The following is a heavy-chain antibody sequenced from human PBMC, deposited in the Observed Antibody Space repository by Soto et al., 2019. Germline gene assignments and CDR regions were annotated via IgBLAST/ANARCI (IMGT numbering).Heavy chain of an antibody. D-gene: IGHD3-3*01. Sequence: QVQLQESGPGLVKPSETLSLTCTVSGGSVSSGSYYWSWIRQPPGKGLEWIGYIYYSGSTNYNPSLKSRVTISVDTSKNQFSLKLSSVTAADTAVYYCARVLGITYYDFWSGYSPQTNYYGMDVWGQGTTVTVSS. CDR1: GGSVSSGSYY. V-gene: IGHV4-61*01. CDR3: ARVLGITYYDFWSGYSPQTNYYGMDV. J-gene: IGHJ6*02. CDR2: IYYSGST.